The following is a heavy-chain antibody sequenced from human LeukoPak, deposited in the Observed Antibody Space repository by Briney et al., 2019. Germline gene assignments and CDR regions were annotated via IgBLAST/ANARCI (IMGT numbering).Heavy chain of an antibody. J-gene: IGHJ2*01. Sequence: PGGSLRLSCAASGFTFSSYAMHWVRQAPGKGLEWVAVISYDGSYKYYADSVKGRFTISRDNSKNTLYLQLNSLRAEDTAVYYCERDSYYDNSGYYKSLNWYFDLWGRGTLVTVSS. D-gene: IGHD3-22*01. V-gene: IGHV3-30*04. CDR2: ISYDGSYK. CDR1: GFTFSSYA. CDR3: ERDSYYDNSGYYKSLNWYFDL.